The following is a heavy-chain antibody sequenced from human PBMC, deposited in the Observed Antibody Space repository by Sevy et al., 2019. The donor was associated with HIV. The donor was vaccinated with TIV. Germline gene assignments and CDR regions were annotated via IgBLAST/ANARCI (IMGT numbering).Heavy chain of an antibody. J-gene: IGHJ6*02. D-gene: IGHD2-8*01. Sequence: ASVKVSCKAYGYTFSDYYMHWVRQAPGQGLDWMGWINPNRGGTNYAHKFQGRVTMTRDTSINTAYMELSSLRSDDTAVYYCTRGMGAYLLANGMDVWGQGTTVTVSS. CDR1: GYTFSDYY. V-gene: IGHV1-2*07. CDR2: INPNRGGT. CDR3: TRGMGAYLLANGMDV.